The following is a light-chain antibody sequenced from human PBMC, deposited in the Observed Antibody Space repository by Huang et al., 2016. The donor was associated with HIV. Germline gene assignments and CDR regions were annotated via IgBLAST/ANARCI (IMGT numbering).Light chain of an antibody. J-gene: IGKJ1*01. V-gene: IGKV4-1*01. CDR1: QSVLYRSKHKKY. CDR3: QQYDTSPWT. CDR2: GAS. Sequence: DIVMTQSPDSLAVSLSERATLNCKSSQSVLYRSKHKKYLAWYQQTPGQPPKLLLYGASTRESGVPDRFTGSGSATDFSLTISSMKAEDVAVYYCQQYDTSPWTFGQGTKVDIK.